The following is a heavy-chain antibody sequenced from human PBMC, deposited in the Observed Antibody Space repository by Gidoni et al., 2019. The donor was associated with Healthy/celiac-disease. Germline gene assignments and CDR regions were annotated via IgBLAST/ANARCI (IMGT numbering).Heavy chain of an antibody. CDR2: ISGSGGST. CDR1: GFPFSSYA. Sequence: EVQLLESGGGLVQPGGSLRLSCAASGFPFSSYAMSWVRQAPGKGLEWVSAISGSGGSTYYADSVKGRFTISRDNSKNTLYLQMNSLRAEDTAVYYCAKPPYGDSDAFDIWGQGTMVTVSS. J-gene: IGHJ3*02. V-gene: IGHV3-23*01. CDR3: AKPPYGDSDAFDI. D-gene: IGHD4-17*01.